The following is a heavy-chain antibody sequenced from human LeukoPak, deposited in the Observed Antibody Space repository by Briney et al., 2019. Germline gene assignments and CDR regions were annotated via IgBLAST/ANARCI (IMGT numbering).Heavy chain of an antibody. Sequence: GASVKVSCKAPGYTFTSYYIHWVRQAPGQGLEWMGIINPSGGSTTYAQILQGRVTMTRDTSTSTVYMELSSLRSEDMAVYYCVRVVTPSAYDIWGQGTMVTVSS. CDR2: INPSGGST. J-gene: IGHJ3*02. V-gene: IGHV1-46*01. CDR1: GYTFTSYY. D-gene: IGHD2-21*02. CDR3: VRVVTPSAYDI.